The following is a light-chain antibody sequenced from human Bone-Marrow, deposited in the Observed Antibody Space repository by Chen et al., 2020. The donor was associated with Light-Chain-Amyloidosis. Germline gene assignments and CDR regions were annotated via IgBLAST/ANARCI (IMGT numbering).Light chain of an antibody. CDR2: EVS. V-gene: IGLV2-18*02. CDR1: SSDVGSYNR. J-gene: IGLJ3*02. Sequence: QSALTQPPSVSGSPGQSVTISCTGTSSDVGSYNRVSWYQQPPGTAPKLMIYEVSNRPSGVPDRFSGSKSGNTASLTISGLQAEDEADYYCSSHTSSSTWVFGGGTKPTVL. CDR3: SSHTSSSTWV.